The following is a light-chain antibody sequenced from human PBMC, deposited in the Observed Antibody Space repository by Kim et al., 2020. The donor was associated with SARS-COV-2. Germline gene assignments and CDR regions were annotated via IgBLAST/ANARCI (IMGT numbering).Light chain of an antibody. Sequence: PGEKVTLPRRASQSISNKLTRYQQKPGQAPRLLIYGASPRAAGIPARFSGSRSGAEFTLTISGLQSGDFAVYYWQQYHDWPPAYTFGQGTKLEI. J-gene: IGKJ2*01. CDR3: QQYHDWPPAYT. CDR2: GAS. V-gene: IGKV3-15*01. CDR1: QSISNK.